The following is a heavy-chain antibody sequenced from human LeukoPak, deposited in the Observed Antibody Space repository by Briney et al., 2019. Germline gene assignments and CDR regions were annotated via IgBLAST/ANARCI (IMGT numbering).Heavy chain of an antibody. D-gene: IGHD3-16*01. CDR1: GFTFSSYA. V-gene: IGHV3-23*01. CDR2: ISGSGGST. Sequence: GRSLRLSCAASGFTFSSYAMSWVRQAPGKGLEWVSAISGSGGSTYYADSVKGRFTISRDNSKNTLYLQMNSLRAEDTAVYYRARAGGMHWDYLDYWGQGTLVTVSS. J-gene: IGHJ4*02. CDR3: ARAGGMHWDYLDY.